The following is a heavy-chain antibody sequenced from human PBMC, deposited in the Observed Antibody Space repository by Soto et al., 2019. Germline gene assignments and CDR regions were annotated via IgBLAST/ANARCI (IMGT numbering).Heavy chain of an antibody. CDR3: TTEEAQLWPIGFFDP. Sequence: KPGGSLRLSCAASGFTFSNAWMSWVRQAPGKGLEWVGRIKSKTDGGTTDYAAPVKGRFTISRDDSKNTLYLQMNSLKTEDTAVYYCTTEEAQLWPIGFFDPWGQGTLVTVSS. D-gene: IGHD5-18*01. CDR2: IKSKTDGGTT. V-gene: IGHV3-15*01. CDR1: GFTFSNAW. J-gene: IGHJ5*02.